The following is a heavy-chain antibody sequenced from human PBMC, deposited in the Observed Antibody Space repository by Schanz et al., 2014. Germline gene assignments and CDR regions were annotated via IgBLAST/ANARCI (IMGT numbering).Heavy chain of an antibody. CDR1: GYTFTSYG. J-gene: IGHJ6*03. CDR2: ISAYNGNT. V-gene: IGHV1-18*01. D-gene: IGHD2-2*02. Sequence: QVQLVQSGAEVKKPGASVKVSCKASGYTFTSYGINWVRQAPGQGLEWMGWISAYNGNTNYAQKLQGRVTLTTDTSTSTAYMELRNLRSDDTAVYYCAGTYCSSTSCYTGYYYMDVWGKGTTVTVSS. CDR3: AGTYCSSTSCYTGYYYMDV.